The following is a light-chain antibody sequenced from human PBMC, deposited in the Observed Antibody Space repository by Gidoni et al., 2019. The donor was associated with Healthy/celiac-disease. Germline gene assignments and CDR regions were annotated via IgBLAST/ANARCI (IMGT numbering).Light chain of an antibody. CDR3: AAWDDSLTGLYV. V-gene: IGLV1-44*01. J-gene: IGLJ1*01. CDR1: SSNTVCNT. Sequence: QSVLTQTPSASGTPGQRVTIARSGSSSNTVCNTVNWYQQLPGTAPKLLIYGNNQRPSGVPDRFSGSKSGTSASLAISGLQSEDEADYYCAAWDDSLTGLYVFGTGTKVTVL. CDR2: GNN.